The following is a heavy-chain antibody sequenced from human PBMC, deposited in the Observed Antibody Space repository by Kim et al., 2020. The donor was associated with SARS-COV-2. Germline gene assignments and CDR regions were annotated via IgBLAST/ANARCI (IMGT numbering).Heavy chain of an antibody. CDR3: ARTRIVGATAYDAFDI. Sequence: SVKGRFTISRDNAKNSLYLQMNSLRAEDTAVYYCARTRIVGATAYDAFDIWGQGTMVTVSS. V-gene: IGHV3-11*06. J-gene: IGHJ3*02. D-gene: IGHD1-26*01.